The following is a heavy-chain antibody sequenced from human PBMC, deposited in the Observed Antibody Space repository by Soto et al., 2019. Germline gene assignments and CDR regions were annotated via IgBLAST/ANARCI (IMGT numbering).Heavy chain of an antibody. CDR1: GFTFSSYG. V-gene: IGHV3-30*18. Sequence: SLRLSCAASGFTFSSYGMHWVRQAPGKGLEWVAVISYDGSNKYYADSVKGRVTISRDNSKNTLYLQMNSLRAEDTAVYYCAKEGGQLRYFDWPSPYFDYWGQGTLVTVSS. CDR3: AKEGGQLRYFDWPSPYFDY. CDR2: ISYDGSNK. D-gene: IGHD3-9*01. J-gene: IGHJ4*02.